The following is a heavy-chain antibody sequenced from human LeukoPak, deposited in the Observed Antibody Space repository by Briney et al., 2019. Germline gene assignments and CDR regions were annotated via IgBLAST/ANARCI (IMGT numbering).Heavy chain of an antibody. CDR3: ASKEYYYYGMDV. CDR2: IASSGNTV. V-gene: IGHV3-48*01. Sequence: PGGSLRLSCAASGFTFDTFSMNWVRQAPGKGLEWLSYIASSGNTVYYADSVKGRFTISRDNGKSSLYLQMNSLRAEDTAVYYCASKEYYYYGMDVWGQGTTVTVSS. CDR1: GFTFDTFS. J-gene: IGHJ6*01.